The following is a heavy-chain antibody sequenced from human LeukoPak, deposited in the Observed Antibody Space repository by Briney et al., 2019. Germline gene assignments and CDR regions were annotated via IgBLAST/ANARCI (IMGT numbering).Heavy chain of an antibody. CDR1: GGSISSSSYY. CDR2: IYYSGST. J-gene: IGHJ4*02. Sequence: SETLSLTCTVSGGSISSSSYYWGWIRQPPGKGLEWIGSIYYSGSTYYNPSLKSRVTISVDTSKNQFSLKLSSVTAADTAVYYCARHLGGFGESIFDYWGQGTLVTVSS. V-gene: IGHV4-39*01. CDR3: ARHLGGFGESIFDY. D-gene: IGHD3-10*01.